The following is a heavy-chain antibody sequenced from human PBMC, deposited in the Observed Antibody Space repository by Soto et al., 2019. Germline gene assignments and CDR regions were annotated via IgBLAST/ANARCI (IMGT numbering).Heavy chain of an antibody. CDR3: ARLPLAAAYSDANT. V-gene: IGHV5-10-1*01. CDR2: IDPSDSYI. Sequence: GESLKISCKGSGYSFTSYWISWVRQMPGKGLVWMGRIDPSDSYINYSPSLQGHVTISADKSISTAYLQWSSLKASDTAMYYCARLPLAAAYSDANTWGQGTLVTVSS. J-gene: IGHJ5*02. CDR1: GYSFTSYW. D-gene: IGHD6-13*01.